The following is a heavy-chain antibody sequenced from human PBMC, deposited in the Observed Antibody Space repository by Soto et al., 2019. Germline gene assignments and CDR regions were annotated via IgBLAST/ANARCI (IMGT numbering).Heavy chain of an antibody. CDR3: TRAMIVVVIIPPHPYYFDY. V-gene: IGHV3-49*03. Sequence: PGGSLRLSCTASGFTFGDYAMSWFRQAPGKGLEWVGFIRSKAYGGTTEYAASVKGRFTISRDDSKSIAYLQMNSLKTEDTAVYYCTRAMIVVVIIPPHPYYFDYWGQGTLVTVSS. CDR2: IRSKAYGGTT. J-gene: IGHJ4*02. D-gene: IGHD3-22*01. CDR1: GFTFGDYA.